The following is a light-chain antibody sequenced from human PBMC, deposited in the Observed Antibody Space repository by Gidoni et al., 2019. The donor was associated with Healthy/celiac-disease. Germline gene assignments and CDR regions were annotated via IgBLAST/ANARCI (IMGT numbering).Light chain of an antibody. V-gene: IGKV1-39*01. Sequence: DIQMNQSPSSLSASVGDRVTITCRASQSIRSYLNWYQQKPGKAPQLLIYAASSLQSGVPSRFSGSGSGTDFALTISSLQPEDFSTYYCQQSYSTPRTFGQGTRLEIK. CDR2: AAS. CDR3: QQSYSTPRT. CDR1: QSIRSY. J-gene: IGKJ5*01.